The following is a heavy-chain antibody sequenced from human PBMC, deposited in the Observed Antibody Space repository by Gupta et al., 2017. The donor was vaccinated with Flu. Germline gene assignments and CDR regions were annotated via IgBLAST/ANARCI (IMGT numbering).Heavy chain of an antibody. CDR1: GFTFSSYA. Sequence: EVQLLESGGGLVQPGGSLRLSCAASGFTFSSYAMSWVRQAPGKGLEWVSGISGSGPGTYYADSVKGRFTISRDNSKNTLYLQMNSLRAEDTAVYYCAKARGDSIPPIDYWGQGTLVTVSS. CDR3: AKARGDSIPPIDY. CDR2: ISGSGPGT. V-gene: IGHV3-23*01. D-gene: IGHD3-16*01. J-gene: IGHJ4*02.